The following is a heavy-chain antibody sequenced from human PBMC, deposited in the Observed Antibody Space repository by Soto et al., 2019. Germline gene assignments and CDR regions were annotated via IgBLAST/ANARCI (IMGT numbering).Heavy chain of an antibody. J-gene: IGHJ4*02. Sequence: EVPLLESGGGLVQPGGSLRLSCAASGFTFSSYAMRWVRQAPGKGLEWVSAISGSGDSTYYADSVKGRFTVSRDNSKITLYLQMNSLRAEDTAVYYCARRGSGSYYDYWGQGTRVTVSS. D-gene: IGHD1-26*01. V-gene: IGHV3-23*01. CDR2: ISGSGDST. CDR3: ARRGSGSYYDY. CDR1: GFTFSSYA.